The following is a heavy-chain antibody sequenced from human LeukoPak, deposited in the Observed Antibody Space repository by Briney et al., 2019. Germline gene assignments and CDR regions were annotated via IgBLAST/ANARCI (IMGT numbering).Heavy chain of an antibody. D-gene: IGHD6-13*01. CDR2: ISAYNGNT. J-gene: IGHJ3*02. CDR3: ARGISIAAAGAFDI. CDR1: GYTFTSYG. Sequence: GASVKVSCKASGYTFTSYGISWVRQAPGQGLEWMGWISAYNGNTNYAQKLQGRVTMTTDTSTSTAYMELRSLRSDDTAAYYCARGISIAAAGAFDIWGQGTMVTVSS. V-gene: IGHV1-18*01.